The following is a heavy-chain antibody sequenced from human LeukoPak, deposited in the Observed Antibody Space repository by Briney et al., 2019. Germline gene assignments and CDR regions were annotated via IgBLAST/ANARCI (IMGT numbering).Heavy chain of an antibody. CDR1: GYTFTSYA. D-gene: IGHD6-6*01. V-gene: IGHV1-18*01. CDR2: ISAYNGNT. J-gene: IGHJ5*02. CDR3: ARVSYNWFDP. Sequence: APVKVSCKASGYTFTSYANSWVRQAPGQGLECMGWISAYNGNTYYAQNFQGRVTMTADASTSTAYMELRSLRSDDTAVYYCARVSYNWFDPWGQGTLLTVS.